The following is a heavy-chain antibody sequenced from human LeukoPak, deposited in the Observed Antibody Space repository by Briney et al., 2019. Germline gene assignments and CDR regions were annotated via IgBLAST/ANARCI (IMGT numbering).Heavy chain of an antibody. CDR3: ARDPGNRIVGATTMDY. V-gene: IGHV4-4*08. Sequence: PSETLSLTCNVSGGSMSSYYWSWIRQPPGKGLEWIGRIFNSGGTSYNPSLESRITISIDTSKNQFSLNLRSVTAADTAVYYCARDPGNRIVGATTMDYWGQGILVTVSS. J-gene: IGHJ4*02. CDR1: GGSMSSYY. D-gene: IGHD1-26*01. CDR2: IFNSGGT.